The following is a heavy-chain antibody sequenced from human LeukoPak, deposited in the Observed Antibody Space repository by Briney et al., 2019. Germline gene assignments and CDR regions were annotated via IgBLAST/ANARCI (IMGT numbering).Heavy chain of an antibody. CDR2: FDPEDGET. J-gene: IGHJ4*02. CDR1: GYTLTELS. CDR3: ATDLLQPPSGIMITFGGVIAPY. V-gene: IGHV1-24*01. Sequence: ASVKVSCKVSGYTLTELSMHWVRQAPGKGLEWMGGFDPEDGETIYAQKFQGRVTMTEDTSTDTAYMELSSLRSEDTAVYYCATDLLQPPSGIMITFGGVIAPYWGQGTLVTVSS. D-gene: IGHD3-16*02.